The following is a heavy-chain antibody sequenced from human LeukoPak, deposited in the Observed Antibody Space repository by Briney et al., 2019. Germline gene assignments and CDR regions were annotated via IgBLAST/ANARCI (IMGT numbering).Heavy chain of an antibody. J-gene: IGHJ6*02. CDR1: GFTFSNYW. D-gene: IGHD3-10*01. CDR3: ARRWLGDPYGMDV. Sequence: GGSLRLSCAASGFTFSNYWMHWIRQVPGKGLVWVSHIKYDGSATNYADSVKGRFTISRDNAKNTLYLQMNSLRAEDTAVYYCARRWLGDPYGMDVWGQGTTVTVSS. V-gene: IGHV3-74*01. CDR2: IKYDGSAT.